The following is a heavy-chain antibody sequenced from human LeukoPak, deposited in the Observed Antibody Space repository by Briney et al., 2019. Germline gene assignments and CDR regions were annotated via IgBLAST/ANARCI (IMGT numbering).Heavy chain of an antibody. CDR1: GGSFSGYY. J-gene: IGHJ4*02. CDR2: INHSGST. Sequence: SETLSLTCAVYGGSFSGYYWSWIRQPPGKGLEWIGEINHSGSTNYNPSLKSRVTISVDTSKNQFSLKLRSVTAADTGVYYCARGQYGSGIDYWGQGTLVTVSS. V-gene: IGHV4-34*01. CDR3: ARGQYGSGIDY. D-gene: IGHD3-10*01.